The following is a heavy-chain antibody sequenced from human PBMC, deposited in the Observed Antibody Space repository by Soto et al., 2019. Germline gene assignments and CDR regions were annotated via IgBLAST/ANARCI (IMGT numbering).Heavy chain of an antibody. V-gene: IGHV4-30-2*01. CDR3: ARGAAANLGYYALDV. J-gene: IGHJ6*02. Sequence: PSETPSLTSVVSGGSVSSGGYSWNWIRQPPGKGLEWIGYMYQSGSTYYNPSLKSRVTVSVERSENQFSLKLSSVTAADTAVYYCARGAAANLGYYALDVQGQGTTGTVS. D-gene: IGHD6-25*01. CDR2: MYQSGST. CDR1: GGSVSSGGYS.